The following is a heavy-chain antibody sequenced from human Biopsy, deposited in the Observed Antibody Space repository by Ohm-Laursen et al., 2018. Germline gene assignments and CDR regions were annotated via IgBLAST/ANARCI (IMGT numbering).Heavy chain of an antibody. CDR2: IYNSGST. Sequence: SETLSLTCTVSGGSMSSYYWTWIRQPPGKGLEWIGYIYNSGSTNYNPSLKSRVTISVAVDPSKSQFSLRLSSVTAADTAMYYCARGEAGVYDALDIWGQGTMVIVSS. J-gene: IGHJ3*02. D-gene: IGHD5/OR15-5a*01. CDR1: GGSMSSYY. CDR3: ARGEAGVYDALDI. V-gene: IGHV4-59*01.